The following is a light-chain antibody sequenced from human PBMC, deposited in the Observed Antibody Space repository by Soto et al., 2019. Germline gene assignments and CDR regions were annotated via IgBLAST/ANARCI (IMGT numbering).Light chain of an antibody. CDR3: MQALQLPLT. V-gene: IGKV2-28*01. J-gene: IGKJ4*01. Sequence: DIVMTQSPLFLPVTPGEPASISCRSSQSLLNSNGYYSLDWYLQKPGQSPQLLIYMGSNRASGDPDRFSGSGSCTDFTLKISRVEAEDVGVYYCMQALQLPLTFGGGTKVGIK. CDR1: QSLLNSNGYYS. CDR2: MGS.